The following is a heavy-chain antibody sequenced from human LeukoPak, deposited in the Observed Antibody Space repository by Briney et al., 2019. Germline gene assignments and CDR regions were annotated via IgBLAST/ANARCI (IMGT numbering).Heavy chain of an antibody. CDR2: IYTSGST. CDR1: GGSISSGSYY. V-gene: IGHV4-61*02. J-gene: IGHJ3*02. Sequence: SETLSLTCTVSGGSISSGSYYWRWIRQPAGKGLEWIGRIYTSGSTNYNPSLISLATISVDTSTNQFSLKLSSVTAADTAVYYCARDIINYRGDAFDIWGQGTMVTVSS. CDR3: ARDIINYRGDAFDI. D-gene: IGHD1-7*01.